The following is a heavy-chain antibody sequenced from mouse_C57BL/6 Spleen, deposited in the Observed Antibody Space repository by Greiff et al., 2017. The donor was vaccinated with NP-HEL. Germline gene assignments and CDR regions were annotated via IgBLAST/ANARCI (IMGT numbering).Heavy chain of an antibody. CDR3: ARGDYYGYFDY. CDR2: INPYNGDT. CDR1: GYSFTGYF. Sequence: EVMLVESGPELVKPGDSVKISCKASGYSFTGYFMNWVMQSHGKSLEWIGRINPYNGDTFYNQKFKGKATLTVDKSSSTAHMELRSLTSEDSAVYYCARGDYYGYFDYWGQGTTLTVSS. D-gene: IGHD1-1*01. V-gene: IGHV1-20*01. J-gene: IGHJ2*01.